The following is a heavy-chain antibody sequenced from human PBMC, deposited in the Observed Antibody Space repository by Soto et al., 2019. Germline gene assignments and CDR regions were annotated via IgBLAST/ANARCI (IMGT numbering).Heavy chain of an antibody. CDR3: ALRTSVFGVVAMGGLDV. D-gene: IGHD3-3*01. Sequence: QVQLVQSGAELKKPGSSVRVSCQASGGTFSSYSVNWVRQAPGQGLEWMGGIIPIFPTADHAQRFQGRVTITADKSTNTAYMELSSLRSDDTAVYYGALRTSVFGVVAMGGLDVWGQGTTVTVSS. V-gene: IGHV1-69*14. CDR1: GGTFSSYS. CDR2: IIPIFPTA. J-gene: IGHJ6*01.